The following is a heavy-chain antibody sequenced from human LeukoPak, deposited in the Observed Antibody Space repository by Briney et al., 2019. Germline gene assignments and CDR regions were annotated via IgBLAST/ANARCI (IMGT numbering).Heavy chain of an antibody. J-gene: IGHJ3*02. CDR1: GFTFSSYW. Sequence: GGSLRLSCAASGFTFSSYWMHWVRQAPGKGLVWVSRINSDGSSTSYADSVKGRFTISRENAKNSLYLQMNSLRGEDTALYYCARGGLIQRHAFDIWGQGTMVTVSS. V-gene: IGHV3-74*01. CDR3: ARGGLIQRHAFDI. D-gene: IGHD1-1*01. CDR2: INSDGSST.